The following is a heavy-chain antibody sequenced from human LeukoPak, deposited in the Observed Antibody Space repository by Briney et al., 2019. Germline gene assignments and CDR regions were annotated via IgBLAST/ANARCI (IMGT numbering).Heavy chain of an antibody. CDR2: IYHSGST. CDR1: GYSISSGYY. D-gene: IGHD2-2*02. J-gene: IGHJ4*02. V-gene: IGHV4-38-2*01. Sequence: PSETLSLTCAVSGYSISSGYYWGWIRPPPGKGLEWIGSIYHSGSTYYNPSLKSRVTISVDTSKNQFSLKLSSVTAADTAVYYCASIVVVPAAISTFDYWGQGTLVTVSS. CDR3: ASIVVVPAAISTFDY.